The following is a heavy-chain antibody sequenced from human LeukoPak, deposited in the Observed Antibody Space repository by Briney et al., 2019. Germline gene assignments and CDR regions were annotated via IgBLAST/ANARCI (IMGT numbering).Heavy chain of an antibody. J-gene: IGHJ4*02. Sequence: GGSLRLSRAASGFTFDDYAMHWVRQAPGKGLEWVSGISWNSGSIGYADSVKGRFTISRDNAKNSLYLQMNSLRAEDTALYYCAKDSDDILTGPKHEGGFDYWGQETLVTVSS. CDR3: AKDSDDILTGPKHEGGFDY. CDR2: ISWNSGSI. V-gene: IGHV3-9*01. CDR1: GFTFDDYA. D-gene: IGHD3-9*01.